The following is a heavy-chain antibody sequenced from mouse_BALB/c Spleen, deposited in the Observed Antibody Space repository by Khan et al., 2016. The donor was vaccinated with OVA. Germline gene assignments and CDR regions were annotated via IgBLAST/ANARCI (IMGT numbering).Heavy chain of an antibody. Sequence: EVELVESGGDLVKPGGSLKFSCAASGFTFSSYSMSWVRQTPDKRLEWVATISSGGDYTYYSDNVKGRFTISRDNAKHTLYLQMSSLKSEDTAMYYCASHLTGSFAYWGQGTLVTGSA. CDR2: ISSGGDYT. CDR1: GFTFSSYS. J-gene: IGHJ3*01. V-gene: IGHV5-6*01. D-gene: IGHD4-1*01. CDR3: ASHLTGSFAY.